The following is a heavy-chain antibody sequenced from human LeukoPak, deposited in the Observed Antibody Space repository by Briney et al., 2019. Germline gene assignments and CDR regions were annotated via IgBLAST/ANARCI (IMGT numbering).Heavy chain of an antibody. CDR3: ARVLGIGNAFDI. J-gene: IGHJ3*02. D-gene: IGHD1-14*01. CDR2: IYYSGST. CDR1: GGSISSGGYY. Sequence: SETLSLTCTVSGGSISSGGYYWSWIRQHPGKGLEWIGYIYYSGSTYYNPSLKSRVTISVDTSMNQFSLKLSSVTAADTAVYYCARVLGIGNAFDIWGQGTMVTVSS. V-gene: IGHV4-31*03.